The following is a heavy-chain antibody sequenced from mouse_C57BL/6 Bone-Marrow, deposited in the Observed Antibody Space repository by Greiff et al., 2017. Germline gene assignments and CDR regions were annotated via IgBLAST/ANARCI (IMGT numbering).Heavy chain of an antibody. V-gene: IGHV1-69*01. J-gene: IGHJ2*01. Sequence: QVQLQQPGAELVMPGASVKLSCKASGYTFTSYWMHWVKQRPGQGLEWIGEIDPSDSYTNYNQKFKGKSTLTVDKSSSTAYMQLSSLTSEDSAVYYCARSGELPFDYWGQGTTLTVSS. CDR3: ARSGELPFDY. D-gene: IGHD2-1*01. CDR2: IDPSDSYT. CDR1: GYTFTSYW.